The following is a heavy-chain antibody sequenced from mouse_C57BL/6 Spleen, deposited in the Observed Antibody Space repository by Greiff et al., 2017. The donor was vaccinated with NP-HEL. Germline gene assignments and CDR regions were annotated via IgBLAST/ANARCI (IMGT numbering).Heavy chain of an antibody. V-gene: IGHV1-82*01. CDR3: ARKMDDYDGFAY. J-gene: IGHJ3*01. CDR1: GYAFSSSW. Sequence: VKLMESGPELVKPGASVKISCKASGYAFSSSWMNWVKQRPGKGLEWIGRIYPGDGDTNYNGKFKGKATLTADKSSSTAYMQLSSLTSEDSAVYFWARKMDDYDGFAYWGQGTLVTVSA. D-gene: IGHD2-4*01. CDR2: IYPGDGDT.